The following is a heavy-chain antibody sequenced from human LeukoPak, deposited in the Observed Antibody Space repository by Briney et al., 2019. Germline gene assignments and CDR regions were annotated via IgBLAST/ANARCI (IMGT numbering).Heavy chain of an antibody. CDR1: GGSISSGDYY. J-gene: IGHJ3*02. CDR2: IYYSGST. Sequence: SETLSLTCTVSGGSISSGDYYGSWIRQPPGKGLEWIGYIYYSGSTYYNPSLKSRVTISVDTSKNQFSLKLSSVTAADTAVYYCARVPLRWGDAFDIWGQGTMVTVSS. V-gene: IGHV4-30-4*01. D-gene: IGHD4-23*01. CDR3: ARVPLRWGDAFDI.